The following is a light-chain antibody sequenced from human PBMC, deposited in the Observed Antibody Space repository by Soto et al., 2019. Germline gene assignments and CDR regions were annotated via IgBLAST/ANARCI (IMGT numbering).Light chain of an antibody. CDR2: DAS. CDR1: QSISGW. V-gene: IGKV1-5*01. CDR3: QHYNSYSPA. J-gene: IGKJ1*01. Sequence: DIQMTQSPSTLSASVGDRVTITCRASQSISGWLAWYQQKPGKAPKLLIFDASSLESGVPSRFSGSVSGTEFTLTINSLQPDDFATYYCQHYNSYSPAFGQGTKVEIK.